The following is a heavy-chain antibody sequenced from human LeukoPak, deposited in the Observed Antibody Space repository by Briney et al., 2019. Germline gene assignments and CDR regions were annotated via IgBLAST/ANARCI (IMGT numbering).Heavy chain of an antibody. CDR2: IYYSGST. J-gene: IGHJ5*02. Sequence: SETLSLTCTVSGGSISSGDYYWSWIRQPPGKGLEWIGYIYYSGSTYYNPSLKSRVTISVDTSKNQFSLKLSSVTAADTAVYYCARSIGRYSSSHNWFDPWGQGTLVTVSS. D-gene: IGHD6-13*01. V-gene: IGHV4-30-4*08. CDR1: GGSISSGDYY. CDR3: ARSIGRYSSSHNWFDP.